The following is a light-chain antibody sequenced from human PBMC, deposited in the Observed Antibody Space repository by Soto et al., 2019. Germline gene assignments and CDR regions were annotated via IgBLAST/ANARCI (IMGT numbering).Light chain of an antibody. V-gene: IGKV3-11*01. CDR1: QSVRRY. Sequence: EIVLTQSPATLSLSPGERATLSCRASQSVRRYLAWYQHKPGQTPRLLIYDASNRATDIPARFSGSGSGTDFTLTISSLEPEDFAVYYCQQRSNWPVTFGQGTRVEIK. CDR2: DAS. J-gene: IGKJ1*01. CDR3: QQRSNWPVT.